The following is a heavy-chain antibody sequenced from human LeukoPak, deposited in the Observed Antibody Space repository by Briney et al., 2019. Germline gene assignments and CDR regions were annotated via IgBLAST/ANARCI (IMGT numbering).Heavy chain of an antibody. D-gene: IGHD1-14*01. CDR3: ARAAVRLTTAHYGMDV. V-gene: IGHV3-30*04. Sequence: GSLRLSCAASGFTFSSYAMHWVRQASGKGLEWVAVISYDGSNKYYADSVKGRFTISRDNSKNTLYLQMNSLRAEDTAVYYCARAAVRLTTAHYGMDVWGQGTTVTVSS. J-gene: IGHJ6*02. CDR2: ISYDGSNK. CDR1: GFTFSSYA.